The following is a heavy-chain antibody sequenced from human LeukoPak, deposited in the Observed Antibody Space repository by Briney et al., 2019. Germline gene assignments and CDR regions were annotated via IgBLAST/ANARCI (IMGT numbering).Heavy chain of an antibody. D-gene: IGHD4-17*01. CDR2: IYYSGST. V-gene: IGHV4-39*01. CDR3: ARWVTTVTTGFDY. J-gene: IGHJ4*02. Sequence: SETLSLTCTVSGGSISSSSYYWGWIRQPPGKGLEWIGSIYYSGSTYYNPSLKSRVTIPVDTSKNQFSLKLSSVTAADTAVYYCARWVTTVTTGFDYWGQGTLVTVSS. CDR1: GGSISSSSYY.